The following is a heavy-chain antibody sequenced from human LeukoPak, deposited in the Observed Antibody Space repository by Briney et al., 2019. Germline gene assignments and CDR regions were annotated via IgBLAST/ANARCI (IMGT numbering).Heavy chain of an antibody. CDR1: GFTFSRYW. J-gene: IGHJ3*02. CDR3: VLDLFSSFAFDI. CDR2: INSDGSST. V-gene: IGHV3-74*01. D-gene: IGHD3/OR15-3a*01. Sequence: PGRSLRLSCAASGFTFSRYWMHWVRQAPGKGLPWVSRINSDGSSTYYADSVKGRFTTSRDNAKNALHLQMNSLTAEDTAVYYCVLDLFSSFAFDIWGQGTMVTVSS.